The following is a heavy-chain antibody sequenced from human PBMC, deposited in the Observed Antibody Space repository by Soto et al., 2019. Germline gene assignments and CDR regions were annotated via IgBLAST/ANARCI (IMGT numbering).Heavy chain of an antibody. CDR1: GFTFSDYY. V-gene: IGHV3-11*06. CDR2: ISSSSSYI. J-gene: IGHJ5*02. D-gene: IGHD2-2*01. CDR3: ARGLGYCSSTSCPNWFDP. Sequence: GGSLRLSCAASGFTFSDYYMSWIRQAPGKGLEWISFISSSSSYIYYADSVKGRFTISRDNAKNSLYLQMNSLRAEDTAVYYCARGLGYCSSTSCPNWFDPWGQGTLVTVSS.